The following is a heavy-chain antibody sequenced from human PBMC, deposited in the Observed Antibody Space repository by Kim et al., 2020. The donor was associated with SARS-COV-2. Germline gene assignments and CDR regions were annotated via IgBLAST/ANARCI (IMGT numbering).Heavy chain of an antibody. J-gene: IGHJ4*02. Sequence: GGSLRLSCAASGFTFSSYAMHWVRQAPGKGLEWVAVISYDGSNKYYADSVKGRFTISRDNSKNTLYLQMNSLRAEDTAVYYCARDGPSYGSGSYWDWGQGTLVTVSS. CDR3: ARDGPSYGSGSYWD. D-gene: IGHD3-10*01. CDR2: ISYDGSNK. CDR1: GFTFSSYA. V-gene: IGHV3-30*04.